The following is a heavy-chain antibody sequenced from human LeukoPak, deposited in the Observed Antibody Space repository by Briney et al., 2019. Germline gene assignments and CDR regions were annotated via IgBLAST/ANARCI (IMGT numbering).Heavy chain of an antibody. CDR3: ARSGYCSSTSCYEGNFDY. V-gene: IGHV3-48*03. CDR1: GFTFSSYE. J-gene: IGHJ4*02. CDR2: ISSSGSTI. Sequence: GGSLRLSCAASGFTFSSYEMNWVRQAPGKGLEWVSYISSSGSTIYYADSVKGRFTISRDNAKNSLYLQMNSLRAEDTAVYYCARSGYCSSTSCYEGNFDYWGQGNLVTVSS. D-gene: IGHD2-2*01.